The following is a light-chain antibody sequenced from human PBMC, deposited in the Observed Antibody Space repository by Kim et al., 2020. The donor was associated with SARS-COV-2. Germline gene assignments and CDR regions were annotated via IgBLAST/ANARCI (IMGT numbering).Light chain of an antibody. CDR3: QHYDISRDT. CDR1: QSVSSSY. J-gene: IGKJ2*01. Sequence: EIVLTQSPGTLSLSPGERATLSCRASQSVSSSYLAWYQQKPGQAPRLLIYGAISRATGIPDRFSGSGSGTDFTLTINRLEPEDFAVYYCQHYDISRDTFGQGTKLEI. CDR2: GAI. V-gene: IGKV3-20*01.